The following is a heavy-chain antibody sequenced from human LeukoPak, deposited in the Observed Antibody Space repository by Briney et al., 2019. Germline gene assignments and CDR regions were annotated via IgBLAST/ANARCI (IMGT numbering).Heavy chain of an antibody. CDR1: GGSFSGYY. CDR2: INHSGST. Sequence: SETLSLTCAVYGGSFSGYYWSWIRQPPGKGLEWIGEINHSGSTNYNPSLKSRVTISVDTSKNQFSLKLSSVTAADTAVYYCARGLKRYYDSSGYYYVLGYWGQGTLVTVPS. CDR3: ARGLKRYYDSSGYYYVLGY. J-gene: IGHJ4*02. D-gene: IGHD3-22*01. V-gene: IGHV4-34*01.